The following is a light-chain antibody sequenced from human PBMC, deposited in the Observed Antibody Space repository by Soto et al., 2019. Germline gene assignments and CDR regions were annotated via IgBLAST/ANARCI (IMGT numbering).Light chain of an antibody. Sequence: QSALTQPASVSGSPGQSITISCTGTSSDVGGYGYVSWYQQQPGKAPKLIIYEVTNRPSGISSRFSASKSGNTASLTISGLQAEDEADYYCSSYASSGTKVFGSGTSSPS. J-gene: IGLJ1*01. CDR2: EVT. CDR1: SSDVGGYGY. CDR3: SSYASSGTKV. V-gene: IGLV2-14*01.